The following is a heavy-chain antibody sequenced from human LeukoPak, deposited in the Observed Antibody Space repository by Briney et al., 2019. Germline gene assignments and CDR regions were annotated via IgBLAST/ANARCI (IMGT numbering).Heavy chain of an antibody. CDR1: GGSISSYY. CDR3: ARHIVVVPAAINDNWFDP. D-gene: IGHD2-2*01. J-gene: IGHJ5*02. Sequence: PSETLSLTCTVSGGSISSYYWSWIRQPPGKGLEWIGYIYYSGSTNYNPSLKSRVTISVGTSKNQFSLKLSSVTDADTAVYYCARHIVVVPAAINDNWFDPWGQGTLVTVSS. CDR2: IYYSGST. V-gene: IGHV4-59*01.